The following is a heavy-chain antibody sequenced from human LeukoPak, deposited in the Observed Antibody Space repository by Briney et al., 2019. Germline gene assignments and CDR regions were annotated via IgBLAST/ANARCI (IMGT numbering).Heavy chain of an antibody. CDR3: ARGVRV. Sequence: SETLSLTCTVSGGSISSSYYWGWIRQPPGKGLEWIGSIYYSGSTYYNPSLKSRVTISVDTSKNQFSLKLSSVTAADTAVYYCARGVRVWGQGTLVTVSS. D-gene: IGHD2-8*02. CDR2: IYYSGST. CDR1: GGSISSSYY. J-gene: IGHJ4*02. V-gene: IGHV4-39*07.